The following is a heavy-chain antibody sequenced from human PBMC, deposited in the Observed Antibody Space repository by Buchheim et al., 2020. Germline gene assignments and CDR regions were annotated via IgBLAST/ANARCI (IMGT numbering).Heavy chain of an antibody. CDR1: GFTFSSYG. CDR2: ISYDGSNK. J-gene: IGHJ4*02. V-gene: IGHV3-30*18. Sequence: QVQLVESGGGVVQPGRSLRLSCAASGFTFSSYGMHWVRQAPGKGLEWVAVISYDGSNKYYADSVKGRFTISRDNSKNTLYLQMNSLRAEDTAVYYCAKVRSSGWYTIFYFDYWGQGTL. CDR3: AKVRSSGWYTIFYFDY. D-gene: IGHD6-19*01.